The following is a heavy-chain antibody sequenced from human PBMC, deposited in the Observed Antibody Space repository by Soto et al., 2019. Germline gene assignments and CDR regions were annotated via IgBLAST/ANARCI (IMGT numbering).Heavy chain of an antibody. CDR1: GYTFANFW. CDR2: IYPGDHET. V-gene: IGHV5-51*01. J-gene: IGHJ4*02. Sequence: LGEAWKISCQFSGYTFANFWIGWVRQLPGKGLEWMGIIYPGDHETRYSPSFHGKVTISADKSINTAYLQWNSLEASDTAFYFCARSPRSSPYFDYWGQGALVTVSS. CDR3: ARSPRSSPYFDY. D-gene: IGHD6-13*01.